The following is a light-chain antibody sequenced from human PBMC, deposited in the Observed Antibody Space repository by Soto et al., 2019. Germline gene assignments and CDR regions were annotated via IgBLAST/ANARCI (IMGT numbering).Light chain of an antibody. V-gene: IGKV3-15*01. Sequence: EINMTQSPATLSVSPGDRVTLSCRASQSVTYNLAWYQQRPGQAPRLLIYGASTRATGIPPRFSGRGSGTEFTLTITSLQSEDFAVYFCQQYNDRLWTFGQGTKVEIK. CDR1: QSVTYN. CDR2: GAS. J-gene: IGKJ1*01. CDR3: QQYNDRLWT.